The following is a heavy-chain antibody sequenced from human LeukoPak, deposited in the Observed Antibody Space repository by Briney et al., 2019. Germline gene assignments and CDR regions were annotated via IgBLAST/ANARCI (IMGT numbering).Heavy chain of an antibody. V-gene: IGHV3-21*01. CDR2: ISSSSIYI. J-gene: IGHJ3*02. D-gene: IGHD3-22*01. Sequence: GGSLRLSCAASGFTFSSYSMNWVRQAPGKGLEGVSSISSSSIYIYYGDSVKGRFTISRDNAKNSLYLQMKSLRAEDTAVYYCARVSVYYDSSGYYYYAFDIWGQGTMVTVSS. CDR3: ARVSVYYDSSGYYYYAFDI. CDR1: GFTFSSYS.